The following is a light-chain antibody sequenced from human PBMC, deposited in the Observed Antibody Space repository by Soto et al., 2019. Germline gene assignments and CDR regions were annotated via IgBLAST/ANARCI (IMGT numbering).Light chain of an antibody. V-gene: IGLV1-40*01. CDR2: GKS. CDR3: QSYDSSLSGYV. J-gene: IGLJ2*01. Sequence: QSVLTQPPSVSGAPGQRVTICCTGSSSNSGAGYDVHWYQQLPGTAPKLLIYGKSNRTSGVHDRFSGSKSGTSASPAITGLQAEDEADYYCQSYDSSLSGYVFGGVTKLTVL. CDR1: SSNSGAGYD.